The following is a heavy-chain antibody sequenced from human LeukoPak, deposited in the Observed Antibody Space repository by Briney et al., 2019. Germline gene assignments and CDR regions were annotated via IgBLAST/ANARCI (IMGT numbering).Heavy chain of an antibody. J-gene: IGHJ4*02. CDR1: GGSMSTYF. CDR3: ARHPSSGWYGGPDS. CDR2: IYYSGTT. Sequence: PSESLSLTCTVSGGSMSTYFWSWIRKPPGKGLEWIGYIYYSGTTNYNPSLKSRLTISADTSKNQFSLKLRSVTAADTAVYYCARHPSSGWYGGPDSWGQGTLVTVSS. D-gene: IGHD6-19*01. V-gene: IGHV4-59*01.